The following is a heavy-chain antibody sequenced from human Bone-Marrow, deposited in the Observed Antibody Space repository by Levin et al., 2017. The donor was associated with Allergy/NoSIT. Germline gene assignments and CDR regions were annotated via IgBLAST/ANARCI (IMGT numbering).Heavy chain of an antibody. CDR2: IYYSGST. J-gene: IGHJ4*02. CDR1: GGSISSYY. CDR3: ARLGLTNTGRRQKNDY. Sequence: PSETLSLTCTVSGGSISSYYWSWIRQPPGKGLEWIGYIYYSGSTNYNPSLKSRVTISVDTSKNQFSLKLSSVTAADTAVYYCARLGLTNTGRRQKNDYWGQGTLVTVSS. D-gene: IGHD2-8*01. V-gene: IGHV4-59*01.